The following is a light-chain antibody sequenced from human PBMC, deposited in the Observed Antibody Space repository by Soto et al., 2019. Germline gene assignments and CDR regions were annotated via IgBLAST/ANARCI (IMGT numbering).Light chain of an antibody. CDR2: GNN. CDR1: SSNIGAGFD. J-gene: IGLJ1*01. V-gene: IGLV1-40*01. Sequence: QSALTQSPSVSGAPGQSVSISCTGTSSNIGAGFDVHWYQQLPATAPKLLIYGNNNRPSGVPDRFSGSKSGTSASLAITGLQAEDEADYYCQSYDTNLSRGSVFGTGTKLTVL. CDR3: QSYDTNLSRGSV.